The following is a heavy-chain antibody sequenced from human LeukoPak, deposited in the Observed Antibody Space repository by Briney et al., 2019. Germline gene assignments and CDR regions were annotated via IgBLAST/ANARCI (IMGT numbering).Heavy chain of an antibody. J-gene: IGHJ4*02. CDR2: INHSGST. CDR3: ARGGGYGDYSEKLDY. V-gene: IGHV4-34*01. Sequence: KASETLSLTCAVYGGSFSGYYWSWIRQPPGKGLEWIGEINHSGSTNYNPSLKSRVTISVDTSKNQFSLKLSSVTAADTAVYYCARGGGYGDYSEKLDYWGQGTLVTVSS. CDR1: GGSFSGYY. D-gene: IGHD4-17*01.